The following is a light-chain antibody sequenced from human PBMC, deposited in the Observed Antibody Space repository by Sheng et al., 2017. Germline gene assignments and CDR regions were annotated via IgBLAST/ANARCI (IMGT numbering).Light chain of an antibody. V-gene: IGKV3-20*01. CDR3: QQYNIWPPWT. CDR1: QSVTSSY. J-gene: IGKJ1*01. CDR2: GAS. Sequence: EIVLTQSPGTLSLSPGERATLSCRASQSVTSSYLAWYQQKPGQAPRLLIYGASSRAAGIPDRFSGTGSGTDFTLTISSLQSEDFAVYYCQQYNIWPPWTFGQGTKVEMK.